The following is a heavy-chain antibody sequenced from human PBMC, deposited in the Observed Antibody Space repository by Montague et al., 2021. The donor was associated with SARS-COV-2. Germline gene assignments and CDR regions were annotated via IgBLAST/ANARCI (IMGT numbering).Heavy chain of an antibody. CDR1: GGSISSSSYY. Sequence: SETLSLTCTVSGGSISSSSYYWGWIRQPPGKGLEWIGSIYYSGSTYYNPSLKSRVTVSVDTSKNQFSLKLSSVTAADTAVYYCARMSLLRYFDWLSNGGYFDYWGQGTLVTVSS. D-gene: IGHD3-9*01. V-gene: IGHV4-39*07. CDR3: ARMSLLRYFDWLSNGGYFDY. CDR2: IYYSGST. J-gene: IGHJ4*02.